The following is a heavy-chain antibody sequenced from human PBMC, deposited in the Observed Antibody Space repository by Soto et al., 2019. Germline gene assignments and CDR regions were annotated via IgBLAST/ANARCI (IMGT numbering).Heavy chain of an antibody. CDR1: GGSFSGYY. CDR2: INHSGST. CDR3: ARARGVVLYYFDY. V-gene: IGHV4-34*01. D-gene: IGHD2-15*01. Sequence: QVQLQQWGAGLLKPSETLSLTCAVYGGSFSGYYWSWIRQPPGKGLEWIGEINHSGSTNYNPSLKSRVTISVDTSTNQFSLKLSSVTAADTAVYYCARARGVVLYYFDYWGQGTLVTVSS. J-gene: IGHJ4*02.